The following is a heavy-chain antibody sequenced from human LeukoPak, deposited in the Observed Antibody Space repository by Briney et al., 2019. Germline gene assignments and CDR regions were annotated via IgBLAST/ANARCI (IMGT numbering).Heavy chain of an antibody. D-gene: IGHD3-3*01. J-gene: IGHJ1*01. CDR2: INEDGSIT. CDR1: GLTFRTYW. CDR3: LLIILGGSSQH. V-gene: IGHV3-74*01. Sequence: GGSLRLSCAVSGLTFRTYWMHWVRQVPGEGLVWVSRINEDGSITTYADSVKGRFTTSRDNAKNTFYLQMNSLRVEDTAVYYCLLIILGGSSQHWGQGTLVTVSS.